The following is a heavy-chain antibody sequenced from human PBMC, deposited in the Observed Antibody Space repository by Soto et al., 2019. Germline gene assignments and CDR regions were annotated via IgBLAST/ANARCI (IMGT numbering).Heavy chain of an antibody. D-gene: IGHD1-26*01. CDR2: MSYDGSNE. CDR1: GFTFSHYA. Sequence: QVQLVESGGGVVQPGRSLRLSCAASGFTFSHYAMHWVRQAPGKGLEWVALMSYDGSNEYYADSVKGRFTISRDNSKNTVYLQMNSLRAEDTAVYYCAKDGSHNFDYWGQGPLVTVSS. CDR3: AKDGSHNFDY. V-gene: IGHV3-30*18. J-gene: IGHJ4*02.